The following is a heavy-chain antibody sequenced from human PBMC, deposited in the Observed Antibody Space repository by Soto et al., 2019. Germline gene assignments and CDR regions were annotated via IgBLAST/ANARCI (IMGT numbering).Heavy chain of an antibody. CDR1: GGSISSGGDY. D-gene: IGHD1-20*01. J-gene: IGHJ4*02. Sequence: SETLSLTCTVSGGSISSGGDYWSWISQHPGKGLEWIGYIYYSGSTYYNPSLKSRVTISVDTSKNQFSLKLSSVTAADTAVYYCARGLLLGSITGTTDYWGQGTLVTVSS. V-gene: IGHV4-31*03. CDR2: IYYSGST. CDR3: ARGLLLGSITGTTDY.